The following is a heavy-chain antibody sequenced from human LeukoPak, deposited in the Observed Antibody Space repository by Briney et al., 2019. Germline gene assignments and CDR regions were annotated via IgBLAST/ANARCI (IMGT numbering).Heavy chain of an antibody. CDR2: ISWDGGST. CDR3: AKDIRSGRSYIFDY. D-gene: IGHD3-10*01. CDR1: GFTFDDYA. J-gene: IGHJ4*02. V-gene: IGHV3-43D*03. Sequence: GGSLRLSCAASGFTFDDYAMHWVRQAPGKGLEWVSLISWDGGSTYYADSVKGRFTISRDNGKNSLYLQMNSLRAEDTALYYCAKDIRSGRSYIFDYWGQGTLVTVSS.